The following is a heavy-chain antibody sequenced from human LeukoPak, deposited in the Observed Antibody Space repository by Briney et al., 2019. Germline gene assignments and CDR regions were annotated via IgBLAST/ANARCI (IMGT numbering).Heavy chain of an antibody. CDR2: INPNSGDT. Sequence: ASVKVSCKASGYTFTGYYIHWVRQAPGQGLEWMGWINPNSGDTSSAQKFQGRVTMTRDTSISTVYMQLSRLTSDDTAVYYCARAASYFDAFDIWGQGTMVTVSS. CDR1: GYTFTGYY. D-gene: IGHD2-8*01. V-gene: IGHV1-2*02. CDR3: ARAASYFDAFDI. J-gene: IGHJ3*02.